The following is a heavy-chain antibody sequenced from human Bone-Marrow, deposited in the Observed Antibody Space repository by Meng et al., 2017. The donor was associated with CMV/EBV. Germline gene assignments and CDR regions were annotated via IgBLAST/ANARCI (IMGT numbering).Heavy chain of an antibody. D-gene: IGHD2-2*01. CDR3: VRHIIVVPARGYGVDV. Sequence: SETLSLTCTVSGHSISSNYFWGWVRQSPGTGLEWVGINDSGDTFYNPSLKSRVAISVDTSGNQFSLTLRSVTAADTAVYYCVRHIIVVPARGYGVDVWGQGTTVTVSS. CDR1: GHSISSNYF. V-gene: IGHV4-38-2*02. J-gene: IGHJ6*02. CDR2: INDSGDT.